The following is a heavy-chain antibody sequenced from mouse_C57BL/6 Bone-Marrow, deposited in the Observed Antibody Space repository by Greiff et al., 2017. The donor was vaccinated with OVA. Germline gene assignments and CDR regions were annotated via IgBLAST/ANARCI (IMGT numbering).Heavy chain of an antibody. J-gene: IGHJ2*01. Sequence: EVQLQQSGAELVRPGSSVKMSCKTSGYTFTSYGINWVKQRPGQGLEWIGYIYIGNGYTEYNEKFKGKATLTSDTSSSTAYMQLSSLTSEDSAIYVCARRVYYYGSSYGFDYWGQGTTLTVSS. D-gene: IGHD1-1*01. CDR3: ARRVYYYGSSYGFDY. V-gene: IGHV1-58*01. CDR1: GYTFTSYG. CDR2: IYIGNGYT.